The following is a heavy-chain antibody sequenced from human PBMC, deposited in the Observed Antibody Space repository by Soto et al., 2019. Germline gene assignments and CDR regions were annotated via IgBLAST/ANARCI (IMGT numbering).Heavy chain of an antibody. V-gene: IGHV4-59*01. CDR3: ARDDVDYSNHYYYYYMDV. CDR2: IYYSGST. D-gene: IGHD4-4*01. J-gene: IGHJ6*03. CDR1: GGSISSYY. Sequence: SETLSLTCTVSGGSISSYYWSWIRQPPGKGLEWIGYIYYSGSTNYNPSLKSRVTISVDTSKNQFSLKLSSVTAADTAVYYCARDDVDYSNHYYYYYMDVWGKGTTVTVSS.